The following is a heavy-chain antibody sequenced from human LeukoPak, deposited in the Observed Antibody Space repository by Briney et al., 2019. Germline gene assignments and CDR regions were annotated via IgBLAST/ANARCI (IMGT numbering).Heavy chain of an antibody. CDR1: GFTFSSYW. V-gene: IGHV3-7*01. J-gene: IGHJ6*03. D-gene: IGHD3-9*01. CDR2: IKQDGSEK. CDR3: ARDENDILTGYYFYYYYYMDV. Sequence: QPGGSLRLSCAASGFTFSSYWMSWVRQAPGKGLEWVANIKQDGSEKYYVDSVKGRFTISRDNAKNSLYLQMNSLRAEDTAVYYCARDENDILTGYYFYYYYYMDVWGKGTTVTVSS.